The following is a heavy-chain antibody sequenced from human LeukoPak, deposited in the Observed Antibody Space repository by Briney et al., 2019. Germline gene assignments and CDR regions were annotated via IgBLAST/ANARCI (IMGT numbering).Heavy chain of an antibody. CDR1: GFTFGDYA. V-gene: IGHV3-49*03. D-gene: IGHD2-2*01. CDR2: IRSKAYGGTT. Sequence: PGGSLRLSCTASGFTFGDYAMSLFRQAPGKGLEWVGFIRSKAYGGTTEYAASVKGRFTISRDDSKSIAYLQMNSLKTEDTAVYYCTRAHRSEYCSSTSCTHYYYGMDVWGQGTTVTVSS. J-gene: IGHJ6*02. CDR3: TRAHRSEYCSSTSCTHYYYGMDV.